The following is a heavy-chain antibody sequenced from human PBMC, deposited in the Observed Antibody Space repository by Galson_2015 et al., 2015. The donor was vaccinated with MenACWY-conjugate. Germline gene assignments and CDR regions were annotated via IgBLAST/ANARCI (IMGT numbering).Heavy chain of an antibody. D-gene: IGHD6-6*01. CDR1: GFTFSNYW. CDR2: VNSDGTAT. CDR3: TKAAARYSTASAFNWFDP. J-gene: IGHJ5*02. V-gene: IGHV3-74*01. Sequence: SLRLSCAASGFTFSNYWMHWVRQAPGKGLEWVSRVNSDGTATTYADSVKGRFTISRDNAKNTLYLQMNSLRAEDTAIYYCTKAAARYSTASAFNWFDPWGQGALVTVSS.